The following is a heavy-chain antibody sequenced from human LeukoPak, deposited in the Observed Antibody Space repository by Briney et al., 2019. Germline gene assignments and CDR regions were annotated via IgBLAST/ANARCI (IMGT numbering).Heavy chain of an antibody. D-gene: IGHD1-26*01. V-gene: IGHV3-33*01. J-gene: IGHJ4*02. CDR2: IWYDGSNK. CDR3: ARDLTGRWELLRGDY. Sequence: GGSLRLSCAASGFSFRSYGMHWVRQAPGKGLEWVALIWYDGSNKYYADSVKGRFTISRDNSKNTLYLQMNSLRAEDTAVYYCARDLTGRWELLRGDYWGQGTLVTVSS. CDR1: GFSFRSYG.